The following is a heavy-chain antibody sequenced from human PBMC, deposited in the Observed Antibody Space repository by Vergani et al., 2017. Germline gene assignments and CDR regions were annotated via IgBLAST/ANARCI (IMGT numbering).Heavy chain of an antibody. Sequence: QVQLVESGGGVVQPGRSLRLSCAAPGFTFSSYAMHWVRQAPGKGLEWVAVISYDGSNKYYADSVKGRFTISRDNSKNTLYLQMNSLRAEDTAVYYCAREYDFWSGYYPNPGYWGQGTLVTVSS. D-gene: IGHD3-3*01. J-gene: IGHJ4*02. CDR2: ISYDGSNK. CDR3: AREYDFWSGYYPNPGY. CDR1: GFTFSSYA. V-gene: IGHV3-30-3*01.